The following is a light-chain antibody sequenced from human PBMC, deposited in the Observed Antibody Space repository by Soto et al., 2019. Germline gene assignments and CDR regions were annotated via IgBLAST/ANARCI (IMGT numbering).Light chain of an antibody. Sequence: QSALAQPRSVSGSPGQSVTISCTGTSSDIGGYNYVSWYQQHPGKAPKLMIYDVIKRPSGVPDRFSGPKSGNTASLTIYGLQAKDEADYYCCSYAGSYTHVFGTGTKVTVL. V-gene: IGLV2-11*01. CDR2: DVI. J-gene: IGLJ1*01. CDR3: CSYAGSYTHV. CDR1: SSDIGGYNY.